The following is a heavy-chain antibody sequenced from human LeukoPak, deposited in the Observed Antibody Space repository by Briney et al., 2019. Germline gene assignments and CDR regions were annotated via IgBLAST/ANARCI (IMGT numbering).Heavy chain of an antibody. CDR2: IYSCGST. Sequence: PGGSLRLSCAASGFTVSSNYMSWVRQAPGKGLEWVSVIYSCGSTYYADSVKGRFTISRDNSKNTLYLQMYSLRAEDTAVYYCARDLTVGATYDYWGQGTLVTVSS. D-gene: IGHD1-26*01. V-gene: IGHV3-66*01. CDR3: ARDLTVGATYDY. J-gene: IGHJ4*02. CDR1: GFTVSSNY.